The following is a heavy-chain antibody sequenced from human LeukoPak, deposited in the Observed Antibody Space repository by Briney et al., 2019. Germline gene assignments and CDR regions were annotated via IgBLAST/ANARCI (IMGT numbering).Heavy chain of an antibody. J-gene: IGHJ4*02. Sequence: PGRSLRLSCAASGFTFDDYAMHWVRQAPGKGLEWVSGISWNSGSIGYADSVKGRFTISRDNAKNSLYLQMNSLRAEDTALYYCAKAVGAYYYGSGSYWFDYWGQGTLVTVSS. V-gene: IGHV3-9*01. CDR2: ISWNSGSI. CDR3: AKAVGAYYYGSGSYWFDY. CDR1: GFTFDDYA. D-gene: IGHD3-10*01.